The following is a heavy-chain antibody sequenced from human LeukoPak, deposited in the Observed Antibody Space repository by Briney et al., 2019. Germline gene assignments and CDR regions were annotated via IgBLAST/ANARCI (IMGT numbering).Heavy chain of an antibody. CDR3: ATRGGDFWSGFEN. Sequence: ASVKVSCKVSGDSLTDLNIQWVRQAPGKGLECLGGFDPEQAKTIYAQNFQGRVTMTEDASTDTAYMELNSLTSEDTAVYYCATRGGDFWSGFENWGQGTLVTVSS. D-gene: IGHD3-3*01. CDR2: FDPEQAKT. CDR1: GDSLTDLN. V-gene: IGHV1-24*01. J-gene: IGHJ4*02.